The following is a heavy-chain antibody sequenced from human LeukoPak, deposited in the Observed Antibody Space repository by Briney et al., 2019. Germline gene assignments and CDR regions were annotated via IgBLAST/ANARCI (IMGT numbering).Heavy chain of an antibody. CDR3: ARVPPGTTFLIGPSDY. D-gene: IGHD1-1*01. J-gene: IGHJ4*02. Sequence: GGSLRLSCAASGFSFDDYGMSWVRQAPGKGLEWVSGINWNGGSTGYADSVKGRVTISRDNAKNSLYLQMNSLRADDTAVYYCARVPPGTTFLIGPSDYWGQGTLVTVSS. CDR2: INWNGGST. V-gene: IGHV3-20*04. CDR1: GFSFDDYG.